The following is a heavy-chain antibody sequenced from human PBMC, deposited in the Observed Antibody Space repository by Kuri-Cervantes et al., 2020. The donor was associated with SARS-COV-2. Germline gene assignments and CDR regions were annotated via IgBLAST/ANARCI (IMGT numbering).Heavy chain of an antibody. V-gene: IGHV3-30*18. J-gene: IGHJ5*02. CDR3: AKSRGPFSHSVSLSVLDP. D-gene: IGHD2/OR15-2a*01. CDR1: GLSINNYD. CDR2: ISYEGSNK. Sequence: GESLKISCAVSGLSINNYDMHWVRQAQGKGPEWVAVISYEGSNKHYSDSVKGRFTISRANSKSMVYLQINSPRPQDTATYYCAKSRGPFSHSVSLSVLDPWGRGTLVTVSS.